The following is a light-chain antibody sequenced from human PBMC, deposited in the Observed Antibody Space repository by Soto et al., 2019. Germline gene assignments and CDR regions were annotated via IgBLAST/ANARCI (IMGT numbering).Light chain of an antibody. J-gene: IGKJ2*01. V-gene: IGKV3-20*01. CDR2: GAS. CDR3: LRYGDSPPANT. Sequence: EIVLTQSPGTVSLSPGERATRSCRASQSVSSGNLAWYRQKPGQAPSLLIFGASNRATGIPDRFSGSGSGTDFTLTISRLEPEDCAVYYCLRYGDSPPANTFGQGTKLEIK. CDR1: QSVSSGN.